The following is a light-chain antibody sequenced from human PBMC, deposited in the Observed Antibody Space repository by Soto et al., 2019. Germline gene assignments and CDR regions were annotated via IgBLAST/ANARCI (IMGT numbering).Light chain of an antibody. CDR3: QQYNNWPRT. V-gene: IGKV3-15*01. Sequence: EIVLAQSPGTLSLSPGERATLSCRASQSVTSTYLSWYHPKPGQAPRLLIYGASTRATGIPARFSGSGSGTEFTLTINSLQSEDFAVYYCQQYNNWPRTFGQGTKV. CDR1: QSVTSTY. J-gene: IGKJ1*01. CDR2: GAS.